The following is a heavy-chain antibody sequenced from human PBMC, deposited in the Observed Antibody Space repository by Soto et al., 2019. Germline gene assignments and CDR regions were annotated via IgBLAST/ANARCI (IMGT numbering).Heavy chain of an antibody. CDR2: ISYRGIT. J-gene: IGHJ5*02. D-gene: IGHD6-13*01. Sequence: QVQLQESGPGLVKPLQTLSLTCTVSGGSFSSGAYHWSWVRQHPGQGLEWIASISYRGITYSNPSLKSRLSMSVDTSKNQFSLNLTSVTAADTAVYHCARMSATGTRWFDPWGQGTLVTVSS. V-gene: IGHV4-31*03. CDR3: ARMSATGTRWFDP. CDR1: GGSFSSGAYH.